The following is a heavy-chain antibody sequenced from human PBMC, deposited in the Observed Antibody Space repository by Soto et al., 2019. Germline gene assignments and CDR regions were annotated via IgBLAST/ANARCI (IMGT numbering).Heavy chain of an antibody. Sequence: QITLKESGPTLVKPTQTLTLTCTFSGFSLSTSGVGVGWIRQPPGKALEWLALLYWDDDKRYSPSLKSRLTITKDTYKNQVVLTMTNMDPVDTATYYCAHGLGGYCSGGSCYPPGGFDYWGQGTLVTVSS. CDR1: GFSLSTSGVG. D-gene: IGHD2-15*01. J-gene: IGHJ4*02. CDR3: AHGLGGYCSGGSCYPPGGFDY. CDR2: LYWDDDK. V-gene: IGHV2-5*02.